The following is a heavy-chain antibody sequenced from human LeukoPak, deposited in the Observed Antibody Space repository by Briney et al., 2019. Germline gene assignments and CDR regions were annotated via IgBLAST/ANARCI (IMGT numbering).Heavy chain of an antibody. V-gene: IGHV4-39*01. CDR3: ARHPRLLWFGLFDY. CDR2: IYYSGST. CDR1: GGSISSSSYY. Sequence: KPSETLSLTCTVSGGSISSSSYYWGWIRQPPGKGLEWIGSIYYSGSTYYNPSLKSRVTISVDTSKNQFPLKLSSVTAADTAVYYCARHPRLLWFGLFDYWGQGTLVTVSS. J-gene: IGHJ4*02. D-gene: IGHD3-10*01.